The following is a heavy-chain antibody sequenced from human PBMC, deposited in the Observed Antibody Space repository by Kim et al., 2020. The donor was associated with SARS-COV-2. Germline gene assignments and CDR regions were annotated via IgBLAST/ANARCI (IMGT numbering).Heavy chain of an antibody. V-gene: IGHV3-9*01. CDR3: AKRDSGSSRHFDY. D-gene: IGHD1-26*01. Sequence: GGSLRLSCAASGFTFDDYPMHWVRQAPGKGLEWVSGISSNSDTIAHADSLKGRFTISRDNAKNSLYLQMNSLRLEDTALYYCAKRDSGSSRHFDYWGQGTLVTVSS. J-gene: IGHJ4*02. CDR2: ISSNSDTI. CDR1: GFTFDDYP.